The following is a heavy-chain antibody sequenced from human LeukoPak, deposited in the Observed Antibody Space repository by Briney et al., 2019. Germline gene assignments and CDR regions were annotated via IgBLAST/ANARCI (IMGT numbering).Heavy chain of an antibody. CDR2: ARNKPKGYTT. V-gene: IGHV3-72*01. CDR3: ATVEGNYGH. D-gene: IGHD1-7*01. J-gene: IGHJ1*01. Sequence: GGSLRLSCEVFGFIFSDHYMDWVRQAPGKGLEWVGRARNKPKGYTTVYAASVKGRFTISRDDSKDSLYLQMNSLKTDDTAVYYCATVEGNYGHWGQGTLVTVSS. CDR1: GFIFSDHY.